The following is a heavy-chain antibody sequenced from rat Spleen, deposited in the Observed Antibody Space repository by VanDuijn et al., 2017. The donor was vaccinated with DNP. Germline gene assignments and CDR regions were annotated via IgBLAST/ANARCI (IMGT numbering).Heavy chain of an antibody. D-gene: IGHD1-4*01. Sequence: EVQLVESGGDLVQPGRSLKLSCVVSKFTFNNYWMTWFRQVPGKGLEWVASVTTSSGRTFYPDSVKGRFTMSRDNAKNTLYLQMNSLRSEDMATYYCARHVLPLRVWDYWGQGVMVTVSS. V-gene: IGHV5-31*01. CDR2: VTTSSGRT. CDR3: ARHVLPLRVWDY. CDR1: KFTFNNYW. J-gene: IGHJ2*01.